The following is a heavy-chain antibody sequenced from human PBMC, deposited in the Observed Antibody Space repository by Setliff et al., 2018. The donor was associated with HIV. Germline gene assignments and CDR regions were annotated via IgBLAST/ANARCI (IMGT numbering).Heavy chain of an antibody. V-gene: IGHV4-34*01. CDR1: GRSFSGYY. CDR3: ARGWGHDGFDF. D-gene: IGHD7-27*01. Sequence: PSETLSLTCAVYGRSFSGYYWNWIRQSPGKGLEWIGEINHSGGTNYNPSLKSRVTMSIDTSKNQFSLNVNSVTAADTAVYYCARGWGHDGFDFWGQGTMVTVSS. J-gene: IGHJ3*01. CDR2: INHSGGT.